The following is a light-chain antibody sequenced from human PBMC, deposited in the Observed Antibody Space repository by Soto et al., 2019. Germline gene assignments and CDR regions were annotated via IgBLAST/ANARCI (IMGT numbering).Light chain of an antibody. CDR3: ATWDDSLSAVV. CDR1: SSNIGSNY. V-gene: IGLV1-47*01. J-gene: IGLJ3*02. CDR2: RDN. Sequence: QSVLTQPPSAAGTPGQRVTISCSGSSSNIGSNYLYWYQQLPRTAPKLLIYRDNQRPSGVPDRFSGSKSGTSASLAISGLRSEDEGDYYCATWDDSLSAVVFGGGTKLTVL.